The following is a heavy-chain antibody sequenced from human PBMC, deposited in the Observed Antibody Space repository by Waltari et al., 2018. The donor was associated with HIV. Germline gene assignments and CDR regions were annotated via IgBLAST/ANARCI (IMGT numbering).Heavy chain of an antibody. CDR1: GYTFHDYS. D-gene: IGHD3-22*01. J-gene: IGHJ4*02. Sequence: VQLAQSGAEVKKTWAPVNVSCTASGYTFHDYSMHWARHAPGQGLEWMGWSTPNGGGANNAQKVQCRVTMTRETSISTGDMERSRLRSDETAVYYCAKTYYYDSSGYYVDYWGQGTLVTVSS. CDR3: AKTYYYDSSGYYVDY. V-gene: IGHV1-2*02. CDR2: STPNGGGA.